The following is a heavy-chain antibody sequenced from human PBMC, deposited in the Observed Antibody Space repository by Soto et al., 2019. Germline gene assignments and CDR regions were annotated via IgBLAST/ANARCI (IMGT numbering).Heavy chain of an antibody. V-gene: IGHV3-23*01. Sequence: GGSLRLSCAASGFTFSAYVMSWVSQAPGKGLEWVSSITSSGGSTYYADSVKGRFTISRDNSKNTLYLQMNSLRAEDTAVYYCAKEEYQLPRFDYWGQGTLVTVSS. CDR3: AKEEYQLPRFDY. CDR1: GFTFSAYV. J-gene: IGHJ4*02. D-gene: IGHD2-2*01. CDR2: ITSSGGST.